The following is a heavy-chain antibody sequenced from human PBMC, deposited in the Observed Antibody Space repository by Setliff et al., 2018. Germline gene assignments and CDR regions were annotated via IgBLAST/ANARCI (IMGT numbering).Heavy chain of an antibody. V-gene: IGHV3-66*02. Sequence: GGSLRLSCAASGFTVSSNYMSWVRQAPGKGLEWVSVIYSGGSTYYADSVKGRFTISRDDSKNTLYLQMNSLRAEDTAVYYCARDDRGYCSSTSCYYAFDIWGQGTMVTVSS. D-gene: IGHD2-2*03. J-gene: IGHJ3*02. CDR3: ARDDRGYCSSTSCYYAFDI. CDR2: IYSGGST. CDR1: GFTVSSNY.